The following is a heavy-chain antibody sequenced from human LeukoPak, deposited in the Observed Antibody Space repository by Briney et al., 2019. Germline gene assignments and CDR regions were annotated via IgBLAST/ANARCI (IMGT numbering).Heavy chain of an antibody. J-gene: IGHJ4*02. CDR2: ISSNGGST. CDR3: ARGGYSYGFDY. Sequence: PGGSLRLSCAASGFTFSSYAMHWVRQAPWKGLEYVSAISSNGGSTYYANSVKGRFTISRDNSKNTLYLQMGSLRAEDMAVYYCARGGYSYGFDYWGQGTLVTVSS. D-gene: IGHD5-18*01. CDR1: GFTFSSYA. V-gene: IGHV3-64*01.